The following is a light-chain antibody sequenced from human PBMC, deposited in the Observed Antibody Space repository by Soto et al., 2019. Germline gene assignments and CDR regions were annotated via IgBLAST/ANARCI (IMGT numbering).Light chain of an antibody. V-gene: IGLV2-14*03. J-gene: IGLJ2*01. CDR2: DVS. Sequence: QSVLTQPASVSGSPGQSITLSCTGTSSDVGGYNYVSWYQQHPGKVPRLMIYDVSNRPSGVSNRFSGSKSGNTASLTISGLQAEYEADYYCSSYTSSNTPIFGGGTKLTVL. CDR3: SSYTSSNTPI. CDR1: SSDVGGYNY.